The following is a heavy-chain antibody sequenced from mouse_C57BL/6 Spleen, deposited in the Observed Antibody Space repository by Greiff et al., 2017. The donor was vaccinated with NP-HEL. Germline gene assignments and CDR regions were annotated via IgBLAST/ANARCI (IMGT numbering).Heavy chain of an antibody. CDR2: IYPGSGST. J-gene: IGHJ4*01. D-gene: IGHD4-1*01. CDR1: GYTFTTYW. V-gene: IGHV1-55*01. Sequence: QVQLQQPGAELVKPGASVKMSCKASGYTFTTYWITWVKQRPGQGLEWIGDIYPGSGSTNYNEKFKSKATLTVDTSSSTAYMQLSSLTSEDSAVYYCARFELGRLHYYAMDYWGQGTSVTVSS. CDR3: ARFELGRLHYYAMDY.